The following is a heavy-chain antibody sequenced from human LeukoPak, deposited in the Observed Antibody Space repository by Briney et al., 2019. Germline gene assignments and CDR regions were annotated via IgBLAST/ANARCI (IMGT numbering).Heavy chain of an antibody. J-gene: IGHJ4*02. CDR3: ARAVSYSYGTYYFDY. D-gene: IGHD5-18*01. V-gene: IGHV4-30-2*01. CDR1: GGSISSGGYY. Sequence: SETLSLTCTVSGGSISSGGYYWSWIRQPPGKGLEWIGYIYHSGSTYYNPSLKSRVTISVDTSKNQFSLKLSSVTAADTAVYYCARAVSYSYGTYYFDYWGQGTLVTVSS. CDR2: IYHSGST.